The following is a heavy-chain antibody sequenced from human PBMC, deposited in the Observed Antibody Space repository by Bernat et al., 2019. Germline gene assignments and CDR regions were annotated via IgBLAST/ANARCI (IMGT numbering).Heavy chain of an antibody. D-gene: IGHD3-3*02. V-gene: IGHV3-7*03. CDR3: ARAHFGRDR. CDR2: INEDGSEK. Sequence: EVQLVESGGGLVQPGGSLRLSCAASGFTFSSYWMSWVRQAPGKGLEWVAHINEDGSEKYYVGSVKGRFTISRDNAKNSLYLQMDNLRVEDMAVYYCARAHFGRDRWGQGTLVTVSS. J-gene: IGHJ4*02. CDR1: GFTFSSYW.